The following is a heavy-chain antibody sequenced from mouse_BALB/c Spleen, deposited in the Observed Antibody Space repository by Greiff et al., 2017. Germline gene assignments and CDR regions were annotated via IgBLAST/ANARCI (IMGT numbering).Heavy chain of an antibody. CDR1: GFASSSYD. Sequence: EVQLVESGGGLVKPGGSLKLSCAASGFASSSYDMSWVRQTPEKRLEWVAYISSGGGSTYYPDTVKGRFTISRDNAKNTLYLQMSSLKSEDTAMYYCARQGDYDYDYAMDCWGQGTSVTVSS. V-gene: IGHV5-12-1*01. J-gene: IGHJ4*01. D-gene: IGHD2-4*01. CDR2: ISSGGGST. CDR3: ARQGDYDYDYAMDC.